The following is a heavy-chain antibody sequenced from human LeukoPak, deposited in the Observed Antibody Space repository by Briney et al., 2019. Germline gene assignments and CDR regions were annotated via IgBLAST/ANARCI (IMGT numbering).Heavy chain of an antibody. CDR1: GFTFSSYA. J-gene: IGHJ4*02. CDR3: AKGTYGDYDY. Sequence: GGSLRLSCAASGFTFSSYAMSWVRQAPGKGLEWVSAISGSGGSTYYADSVKGRFTISRDNSKNTLYLQMNNLRAEDTALYYCAKGTYGDYDYWGQGALVTVSS. D-gene: IGHD4-17*01. V-gene: IGHV3-23*01. CDR2: ISGSGGST.